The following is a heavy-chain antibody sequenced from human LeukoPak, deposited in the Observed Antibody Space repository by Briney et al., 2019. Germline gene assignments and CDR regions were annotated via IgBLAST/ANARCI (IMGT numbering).Heavy chain of an antibody. J-gene: IGHJ4*02. CDR3: TKDSVAMVTTSDY. D-gene: IGHD5-18*01. Sequence: GGSLRLSCAASGFPFHDYAMHWVRQAPGKGLEWVSGISWNSGIIGYADSVKGRFTTSRDNAKNSLYLQMNSLRPEDTALYYCTKDSVAMVTTSDYWGQGTLVTVSS. CDR2: ISWNSGII. CDR1: GFPFHDYA. V-gene: IGHV3-9*01.